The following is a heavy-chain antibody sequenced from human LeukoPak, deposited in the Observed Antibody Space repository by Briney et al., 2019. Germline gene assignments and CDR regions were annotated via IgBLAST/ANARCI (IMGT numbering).Heavy chain of an antibody. V-gene: IGHV3-74*01. CDR2: IKGDGSST. D-gene: IGHD3-16*02. CDR3: ARDLSYRLEY. Sequence: GGSLRLSCAASGFTFNDYWMHCVRQAPGKGLVWVSRIKGDGSSTTYADSVKGRFTISRDNAKNTLYLQMNSQRAEDTAVYYCARDLSYRLEYWGQGTLVTVSS. J-gene: IGHJ4*02. CDR1: GFTFNDYW.